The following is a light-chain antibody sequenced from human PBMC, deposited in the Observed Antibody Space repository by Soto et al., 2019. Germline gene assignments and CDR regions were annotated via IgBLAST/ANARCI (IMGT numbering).Light chain of an antibody. V-gene: IGLV2-23*02. CDR1: SSDVGSYNL. J-gene: IGLJ2*01. Sequence: QSALTQPASVSGSPGQSITISCTGTSSDVGSYNLVSWYQQHPGKAPQLMIYEVSKRPSGISNRFSGSKSGNTASLTISGLQAEDEADYYCCSYAGSSTLVFGGGTQLT. CDR2: EVS. CDR3: CSYAGSSTLV.